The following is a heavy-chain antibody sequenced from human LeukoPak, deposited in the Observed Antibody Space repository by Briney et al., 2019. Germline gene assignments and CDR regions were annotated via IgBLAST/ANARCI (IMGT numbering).Heavy chain of an antibody. V-gene: IGHV4-34*01. CDR1: GGSFGGYY. CDR2: INHSGST. Sequence: PSETPSLTCAVYGGSFGGYYWSWIRQPPGKGLEWIGEINHSGSTNYNPSLKSRVTISVDTSKNQFSLKLSSVTAADTAVYYCARARPSYYYYYGMDVWGQGTTVTVSS. J-gene: IGHJ6*02. CDR3: ARARPSYYYYYGMDV.